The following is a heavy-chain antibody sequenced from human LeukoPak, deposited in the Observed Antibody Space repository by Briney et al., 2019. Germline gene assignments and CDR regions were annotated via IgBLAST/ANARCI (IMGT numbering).Heavy chain of an antibody. Sequence: GASVKVSCKASGYTFTSYDINWVRQATGQGLEWMGGIIPIFGTANYAQKFQGRVTITTDESTSTAYMELSSLRSEDTAVYYCASGGFDSSVDYWGQGTLVTVSS. D-gene: IGHD3-22*01. CDR1: GYTFTSYD. CDR2: IIPIFGTA. J-gene: IGHJ4*02. V-gene: IGHV1-69*05. CDR3: ASGGFDSSVDY.